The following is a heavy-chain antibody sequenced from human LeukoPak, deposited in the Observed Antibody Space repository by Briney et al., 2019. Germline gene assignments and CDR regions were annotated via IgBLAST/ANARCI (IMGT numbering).Heavy chain of an antibody. Sequence: GGSLRLSCTVSGFTLSSYEMSWIRQAPGKGLEWVSSIDYDGGSGHYADSVKGRFTISRDNSNNTLFLHLNSLRGEGTAVYYCTRNSGWYGLSWGQGTLVTVSS. CDR1: GFTLSSYE. CDR2: IDYDGGSG. J-gene: IGHJ1*01. V-gene: IGHV3-23*01. CDR3: TRNSGWYGLS. D-gene: IGHD6-19*01.